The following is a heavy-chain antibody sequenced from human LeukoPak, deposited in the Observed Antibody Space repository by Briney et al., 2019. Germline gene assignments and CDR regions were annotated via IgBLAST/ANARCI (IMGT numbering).Heavy chain of an antibody. CDR2: INQDEGEK. D-gene: IGHD5-24*01. V-gene: IGHV3-7*05. CDR3: SSGDVFNY. J-gene: IGHJ4*02. CDR1: GFTFSNNW. Sequence: PGGSLRLSCAASGFTFSNNWMTWVRQAPGKGLEWVANINQDEGEKYYVDSVRGRFTISRDNAKNSLYLQTNSLRAEDTAVYYCSSGDVFNYWGQGILVTVSS.